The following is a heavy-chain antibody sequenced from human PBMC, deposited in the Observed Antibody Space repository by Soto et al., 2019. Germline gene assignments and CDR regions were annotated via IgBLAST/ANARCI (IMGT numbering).Heavy chain of an antibody. V-gene: IGHV3-33*01. CDR1: GFSFSRCW. D-gene: IGHD6-6*01. CDR3: ARGLGPGLDY. J-gene: IGHJ4*02. Sequence: SCGAAGFSFSRCWLHQVRQAPGKGLEWVAVIWYDGSNKYYADSVKGRFTISRDNSKNTLYLQMNSLRAEDTAVYYCARGLGPGLDYWGQGTLVTVSS. CDR2: IWYDGSNK.